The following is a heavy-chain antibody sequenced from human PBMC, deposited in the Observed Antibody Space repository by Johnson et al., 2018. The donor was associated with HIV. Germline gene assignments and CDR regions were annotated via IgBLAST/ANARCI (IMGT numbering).Heavy chain of an antibody. V-gene: IGHV3-30-3*01. D-gene: IGHD6-19*01. Sequence: QMQLVESGGGVVQPGRSLRLSCAASGFTFSSFAMHWVRPAPGKGLAWVAVISSDVSNKSYADSVKGRFTISRDNSKNTLYLQRNSLSAEDTAVYYCAREPGIAVAGTDAFDIWGQGTMVTVSS. CDR2: ISSDVSNK. CDR3: AREPGIAVAGTDAFDI. J-gene: IGHJ3*02. CDR1: GFTFSSFA.